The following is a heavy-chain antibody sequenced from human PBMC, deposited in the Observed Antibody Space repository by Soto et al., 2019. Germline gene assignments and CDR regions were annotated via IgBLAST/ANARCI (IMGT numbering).Heavy chain of an antibody. J-gene: IGHJ4*02. CDR3: ARALRGDY. V-gene: IGHV4-59*01. CDR1: GGSFTNYY. Sequence: SETLSLTCTVSGGSFTNYYWSWIRQPPGKGLEWIGYIYYNGNTNYNPSLKSRVTMSVDTSKNQFSLNLSSVTAADTAVYYCARALRGDYWGQGTLVTVSS. D-gene: IGHD3-10*01. CDR2: IYYNGNT.